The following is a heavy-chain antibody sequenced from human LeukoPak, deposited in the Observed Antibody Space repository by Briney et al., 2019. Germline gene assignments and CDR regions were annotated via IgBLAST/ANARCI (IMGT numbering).Heavy chain of an antibody. V-gene: IGHV4-39*01. CDR3: AMTGYYGDAFDI. CDR1: GGSISSSSYY. Sequence: SETLSLTRTVSGGSISSSSYYWGWIRQPPGKGLEWIGSIYYSGSTYYNPFLKSRVTISVDTSKNQFSLKLSSVTAADTAVYYCAMTGYYGDAFDIWGQGTMVTVSS. D-gene: IGHD3-9*01. CDR2: IYYSGST. J-gene: IGHJ3*02.